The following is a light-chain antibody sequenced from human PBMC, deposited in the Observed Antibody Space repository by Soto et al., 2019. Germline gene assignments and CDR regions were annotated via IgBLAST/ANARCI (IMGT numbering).Light chain of an antibody. CDR1: QGISSY. Sequence: AIRMTQSPSSFSASTGDRVTITCRASQGISSYLAWYQQQPGKAPKLLIYAASTLQSGVPSRFSGSGSGTDFTLTISCLQSEDFATYYCQQYYSYPGFTFGPGTKVDIK. CDR2: AAS. V-gene: IGKV1-8*01. CDR3: QQYYSYPGFT. J-gene: IGKJ3*01.